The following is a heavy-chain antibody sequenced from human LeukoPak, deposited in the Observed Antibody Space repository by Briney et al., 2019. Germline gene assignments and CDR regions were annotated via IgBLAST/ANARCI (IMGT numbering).Heavy chain of an antibody. D-gene: IGHD6-13*01. CDR2: IYYSGST. CDR1: GGSISSYY. J-gene: IGHJ4*02. Sequence: SETLSLTCTVSGGSISSYYWSWIRQPPGKGLGWIGYIYYSGSTNYNPSLESRVTISVDTSKNQFSLKLSSVTAADTAVYYCASVSVRQQLAFDYWGQGTLVTVSS. V-gene: IGHV4-59*01. CDR3: ASVSVRQQLAFDY.